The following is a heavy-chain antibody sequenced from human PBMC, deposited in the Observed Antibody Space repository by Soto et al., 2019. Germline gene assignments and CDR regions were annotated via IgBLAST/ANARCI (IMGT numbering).Heavy chain of an antibody. CDR2: ISYDGSNK. Sequence: PGGSLRLSCAASGFTFSSYAMHWVRQAPGKGLEWVAVISYDGSNKYYADSVKGRFTISRDNSKNTLYLQMNSLRAEDTAVYYCARGNQRYSSSWYLGYWGQGTLVTVSS. J-gene: IGHJ4*02. D-gene: IGHD6-13*01. CDR3: ARGNQRYSSSWYLGY. V-gene: IGHV3-30-3*01. CDR1: GFTFSSYA.